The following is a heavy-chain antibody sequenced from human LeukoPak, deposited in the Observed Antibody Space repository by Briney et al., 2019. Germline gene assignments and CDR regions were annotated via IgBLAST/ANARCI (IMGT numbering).Heavy chain of an antibody. J-gene: IGHJ4*02. CDR2: ISSSSSTI. V-gene: IGHV3-48*02. D-gene: IGHD3-22*01. Sequence: PGGSLRLSCAASGFAFSSYSMNWVRQAPGKGLEWVSYISSSSSTIYYADSVKGRFTISRDNAKNSLYLQMNSLRDEDTAVYYCARDLSSGYYGRFDYWGQGTLVTVS. CDR3: ARDLSSGYYGRFDY. CDR1: GFAFSSYS.